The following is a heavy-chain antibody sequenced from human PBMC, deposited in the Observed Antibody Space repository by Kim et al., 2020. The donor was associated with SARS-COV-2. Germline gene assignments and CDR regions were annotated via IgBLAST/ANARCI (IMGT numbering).Heavy chain of an antibody. CDR2: ISAYNGNT. V-gene: IGHV1-18*01. D-gene: IGHD3-22*01. CDR3: ARDVIYDSSGYYSHDAFDI. Sequence: ASVKVSCKASGYTFTSYGISWVRQAPGQGLEWMGWISAYNGNTNYAQKLQGRVTMTTDTSTSTAYMELRSLRSDDTAVYYCARDVIYDSSGYYSHDAFDIWGQGTMVTVSS. CDR1: GYTFTSYG. J-gene: IGHJ3*02.